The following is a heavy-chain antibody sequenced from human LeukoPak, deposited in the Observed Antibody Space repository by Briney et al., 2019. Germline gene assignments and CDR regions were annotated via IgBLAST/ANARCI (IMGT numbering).Heavy chain of an antibody. D-gene: IGHD3-16*02. CDR2: INHSGST. Sequence: SETLSLTCAVYGGSFSGYYWSWIRQPPGEGLEWIGEINHSGSTNYNPSLKSRVTISVDTSKNQFSLKLSSVTAADTAVYYCACRGSYLGPQWFDPWGQGTLVTVSS. V-gene: IGHV4-34*01. CDR3: ACRGSYLGPQWFDP. J-gene: IGHJ5*02. CDR1: GGSFSGYY.